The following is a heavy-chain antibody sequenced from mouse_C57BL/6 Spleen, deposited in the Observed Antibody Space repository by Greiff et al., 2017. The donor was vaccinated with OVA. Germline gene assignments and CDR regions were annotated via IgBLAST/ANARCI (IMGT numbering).Heavy chain of an antibody. Sequence: VQLQQSGAELVKPGASVKLSCTASGYAFSGYWMNWVQQRPGKGLEWIGHIYPGAGGSTYNGKLKGKGTLTADKYYSPGYMQLSSLTSEDSAVYFCASDYGSSYDFDVWGTGTTVTVSS. J-gene: IGHJ1*03. V-gene: IGHV1-80*01. D-gene: IGHD1-1*01. CDR1: GYAFSGYW. CDR2: IYPGAGGS. CDR3: ASDYGSSYDFDV.